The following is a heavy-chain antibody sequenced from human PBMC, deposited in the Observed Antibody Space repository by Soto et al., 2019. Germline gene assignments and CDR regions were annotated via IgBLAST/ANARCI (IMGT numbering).Heavy chain of an antibody. Sequence: LSCAASGFTFSSYGIHWVRQAPGKGLEWVAVISYDGSNKYYADSVKGRFTISRDISKNTVYLQMNRLASEDTAVYYCAKVTAPVVSLGDSFDIWGHGTMVTVSS. J-gene: IGHJ3*02. V-gene: IGHV3-30*18. CDR3: AKVTAPVVSLGDSFDI. CDR1: GFTFSSYG. CDR2: ISYDGSNK. D-gene: IGHD2-2*01.